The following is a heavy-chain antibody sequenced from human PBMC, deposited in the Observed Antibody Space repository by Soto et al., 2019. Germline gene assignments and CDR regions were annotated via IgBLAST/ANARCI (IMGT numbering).Heavy chain of an antibody. J-gene: IGHJ3*02. CDR1: GFTFSSYG. Sequence: QVHLVESGGGVVQPGRSLRLSCAVSGFTFSSYGMYWVRQTPGKGPEWVAVISDDGSDKYYADSVKGRFTISRDNSKNTLYLQRTSLSVEVTSIYYCETDQTPAGDIWGQGPMVTVSS. CDR2: ISDDGSDK. D-gene: IGHD2-15*01. V-gene: IGHV3-30*03. CDR3: ETDQTPAGDI.